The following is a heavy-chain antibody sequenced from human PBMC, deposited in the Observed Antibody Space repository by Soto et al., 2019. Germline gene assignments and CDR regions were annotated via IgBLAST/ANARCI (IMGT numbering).Heavy chain of an antibody. CDR1: GFTFSSYG. Sequence: QVQLVESGGGVVQPGRSLRLSCAASGFTFSSYGMHWVRQAPGKGLEWVAVISYDGSNKYYADSVKRRFTSSRDNSKNTLYLPMNSPRAEDTGVYYCAPWFGAFDYWGQGTLVTVSS. CDR3: APWFGAFDY. V-gene: IGHV3-30*03. CDR2: ISYDGSNK. D-gene: IGHD3-10*01. J-gene: IGHJ4*02.